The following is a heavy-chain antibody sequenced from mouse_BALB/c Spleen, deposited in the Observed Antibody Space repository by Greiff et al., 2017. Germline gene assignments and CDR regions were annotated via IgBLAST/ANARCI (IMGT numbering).Heavy chain of an antibody. D-gene: IGHD2-1*01. CDR1: GFTFSSFG. J-gene: IGHJ4*01. CDR3: ARSEGNMDY. V-gene: IGHV5-17*02. CDR2: ISSGSSTI. Sequence: EVKLVESGGGLVQPGGSRKLSCAASGFTFSSFGMHWVRQAPEKGLEWVAYISSGSSTIYYADTVKGRFTISRDNPKNTLFLQMTSLRSEDTAMYYCARSEGNMDYWGQGTSVTVSS.